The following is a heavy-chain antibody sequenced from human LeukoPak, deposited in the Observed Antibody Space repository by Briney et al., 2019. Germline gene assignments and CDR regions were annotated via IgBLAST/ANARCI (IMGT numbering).Heavy chain of an antibody. CDR3: ASQVTIFGGGKYFDY. V-gene: IGHV3-7*05. CDR2: VNEDGSDK. Sequence: PGGPLRLSCAASGFTFTYNWMTWVRQAPGKGLEWVANVNEDGSDKQYVDSVKGRFTISRDNAKNSLNLQMNSLRAEDTAIYYCASQVTIFGGGKYFDYWGQGTLVTVSS. J-gene: IGHJ4*02. D-gene: IGHD3-3*01. CDR1: GFTFTYNW.